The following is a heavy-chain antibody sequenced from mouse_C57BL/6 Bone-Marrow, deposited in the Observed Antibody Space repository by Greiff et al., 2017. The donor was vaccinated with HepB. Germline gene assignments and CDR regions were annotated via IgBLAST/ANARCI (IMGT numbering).Heavy chain of an antibody. D-gene: IGHD1-1*01. J-gene: IGHJ3*01. CDR3: TNYYGSVLWFAY. CDR2: IDPETDGT. V-gene: IGHV1-15*01. Sequence: QVQLQQSGAELVRPGASVTLSCKASGYTFTDYEMHWVKQTPVHGLEWIGAIDPETDGTAYNQKFKGKAILTADKSSSTAYMELRSLTSEDSAVYYCTNYYGSVLWFAYWGQGTLVTVSA. CDR1: GYTFTDYE.